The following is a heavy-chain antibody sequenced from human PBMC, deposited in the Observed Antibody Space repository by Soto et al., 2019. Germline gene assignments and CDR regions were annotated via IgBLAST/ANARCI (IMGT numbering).Heavy chain of an antibody. V-gene: IGHV3-30-3*01. J-gene: IGHJ4*02. D-gene: IGHD3-16*01. Sequence: QVQLVESGGGVVQPGRSLRLSCAASGFTFSSYAMHLARQAPGKGLEWVAVISYDGSNKYYADSVKGRFTISRDNSKNTLYLQMNSLRAEDTAVYYCAASYDYWGQGTLVTVSS. CDR3: AASYDY. CDR1: GFTFSSYA. CDR2: ISYDGSNK.